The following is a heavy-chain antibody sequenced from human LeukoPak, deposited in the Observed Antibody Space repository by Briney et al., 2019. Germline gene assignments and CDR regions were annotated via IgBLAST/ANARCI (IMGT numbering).Heavy chain of an antibody. V-gene: IGHV1-69*05. CDR3: ARGRGAVAPLPS. J-gene: IGHJ4*02. CDR1: GGTFSSYA. CDR2: IIPIFGTA. Sequence: SVKVSSKASGGTFSSYAISWVRQAPGQGLEWMGGIIPIFGTANYAQKFQGRVTITTDESTSTAYMELSSLRSEDTAVYYCARGRGAVAPLPSWGQGTLVTVSS. D-gene: IGHD6-19*01.